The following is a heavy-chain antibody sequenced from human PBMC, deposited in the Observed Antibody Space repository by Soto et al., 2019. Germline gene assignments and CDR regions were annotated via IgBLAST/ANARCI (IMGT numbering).Heavy chain of an antibody. CDR3: ARDNPLAVAGKGGHFDY. V-gene: IGHV6-1*01. CDR2: TYYRSKWFF. D-gene: IGHD6-19*01. J-gene: IGHJ4*02. Sequence: SQSLSLTCAISGDSGSSISVVWNWFRQSPSRGLEWLARTYYRSKWFFDYALSVKSRSTITPDTSKNQFSLQLNSVTPEDTAIYYCARDNPLAVAGKGGHFDYWGQGTLVTVSS. CDR1: GDSGSSISVV.